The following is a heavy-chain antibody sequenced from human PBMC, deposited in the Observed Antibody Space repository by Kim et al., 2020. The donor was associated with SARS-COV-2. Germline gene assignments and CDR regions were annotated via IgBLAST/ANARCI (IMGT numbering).Heavy chain of an antibody. CDR1: GFTFSSYS. Sequence: GGSLRLSCAASGFTFSSYSMNWVRQAPGKGLEWVSSISSSRSFIYYVDSVKGRFTISRDNAKNSLYLQMNSLRAEDTAVYYCARLLRRYYDSSGYYPDAFDIWGQGTMVTVSS. CDR3: ARLLRRYYDSSGYYPDAFDI. V-gene: IGHV3-21*01. J-gene: IGHJ3*02. CDR2: ISSSRSFI. D-gene: IGHD3-22*01.